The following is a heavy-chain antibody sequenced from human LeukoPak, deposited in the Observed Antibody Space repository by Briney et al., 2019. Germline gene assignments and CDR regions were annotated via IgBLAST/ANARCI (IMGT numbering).Heavy chain of an antibody. Sequence: SETLSLTCTVSEGSISTTTYYWGWVRQPPGKGLEWIGSIYYSGSTYYNPSLKSRVSMSVATSKNQFSLKLSSVTAADTAVYFCATITYYYDSSGYLDHWGQGTLVTVSS. V-gene: IGHV4-39*01. CDR1: EGSISTTTYY. D-gene: IGHD3-22*01. J-gene: IGHJ4*02. CDR2: IYYSGST. CDR3: ATITYYYDSSGYLDH.